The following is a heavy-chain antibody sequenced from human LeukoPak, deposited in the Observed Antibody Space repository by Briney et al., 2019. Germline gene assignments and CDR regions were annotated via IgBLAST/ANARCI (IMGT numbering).Heavy chain of an antibody. CDR1: GGSISSSY. CDR2: IYYSGST. Sequence: SETLSLTCTVSGGSISSSYWSWIRQPPGKGLECIGYIYYSGSTSYSPSLKSRVTISVDTSKNQFSLKLSSVAAADTAVYYCARRLYGGNFDNWGQGTLVTVSS. J-gene: IGHJ4*02. V-gene: IGHV4-59*01. CDR3: ARRLYGGNFDN. D-gene: IGHD4-23*01.